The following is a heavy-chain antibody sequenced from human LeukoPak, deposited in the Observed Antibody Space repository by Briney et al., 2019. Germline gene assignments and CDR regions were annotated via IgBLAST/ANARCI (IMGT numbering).Heavy chain of an antibody. CDR1: GFTFSTFA. Sequence: GGSLRLSCAASGFTFSTFAMIRVRQAPGKGLEWVSSISSSSSYIYYADSVKGRFTISRDNAKNSLYLQMNSLRAEDTAVYYCARDLNWETYWGQGTLVSVSS. D-gene: IGHD7-27*01. V-gene: IGHV3-21*01. CDR2: ISSSSSYI. J-gene: IGHJ4*02. CDR3: ARDLNWETY.